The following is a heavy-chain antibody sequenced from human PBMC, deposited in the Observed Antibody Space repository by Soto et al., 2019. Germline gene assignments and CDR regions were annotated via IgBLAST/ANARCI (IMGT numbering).Heavy chain of an antibody. V-gene: IGHV3-23*01. CDR3: AKGRNDFLTGYSPAPYYFAF. Sequence: GGSLRLSCAASGFTFSSYAMSWVRQAPGKGLEWVSAISGSGGSTYYADSVKGRFTISRDNSKNTLYLQMNSLRAEDTAVYYCAKGRNDFLTGYSPAPYYFAFGGQGPLVTVSS. J-gene: IGHJ4*02. CDR2: ISGSGGST. CDR1: GFTFSSYA. D-gene: IGHD3-9*01.